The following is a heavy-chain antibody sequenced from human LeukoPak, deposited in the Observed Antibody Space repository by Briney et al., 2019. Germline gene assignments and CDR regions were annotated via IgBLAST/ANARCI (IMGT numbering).Heavy chain of an antibody. CDR3: ARDPGDYGDYWGWFDP. Sequence: SETLSLTCTVSGGSISSYYWSWIRQPAGKGLEWIGRIYTSGSTNYNPSLKSRATMSVDTSKNQFSLKLSSVTAADTAVYYCARDPGDYGDYWGWFDPWGQGTLVTVSS. V-gene: IGHV4-4*07. CDR1: GGSISSYY. D-gene: IGHD4-17*01. J-gene: IGHJ5*02. CDR2: IYTSGST.